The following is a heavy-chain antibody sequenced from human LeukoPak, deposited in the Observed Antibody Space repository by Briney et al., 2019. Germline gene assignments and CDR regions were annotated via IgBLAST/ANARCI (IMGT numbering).Heavy chain of an antibody. J-gene: IGHJ4*02. D-gene: IGHD3/OR15-3a*01. CDR2: IYNSGAT. V-gene: IGHV4-38-2*01. CDR3: ARLRTGFYGHY. Sequence: PSETLSLTCAVSGYSISSDFFWGWIRQPPGKGLEWIGNIYNSGATNYNPSLKSRVTISVDTSKNQFSLQLSFVTAADTAVYYCARLRTGFYGHYWGRGTLVTVTS. CDR1: GYSISSDFF.